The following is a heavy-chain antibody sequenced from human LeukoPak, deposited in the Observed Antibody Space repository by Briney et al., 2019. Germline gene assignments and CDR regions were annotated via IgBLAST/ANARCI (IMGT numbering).Heavy chain of an antibody. Sequence: PSETLSLTCPVPGGSISSCYWSWLRQPAGKRLAWIERIYTSGSTNYNPSLKSRATMSVDTSKNQFSLTLSSVTAADTAVYYCARVAKSRYRGGTYGMDVWGQGTTVTVSS. CDR1: GGSISSCY. J-gene: IGHJ6*02. D-gene: IGHD6-13*01. V-gene: IGHV4-4*07. CDR2: IYTSGST. CDR3: ARVAKSRYRGGTYGMDV.